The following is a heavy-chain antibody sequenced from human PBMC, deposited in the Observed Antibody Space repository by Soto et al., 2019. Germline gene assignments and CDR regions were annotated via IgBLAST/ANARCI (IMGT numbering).Heavy chain of an antibody. CDR2: INAGNGNT. J-gene: IGHJ4*02. Sequence: GASVKVSCKASGYTFTSYAMHWVRQAPGQRLEWMGWINAGNGNTKYSQKFQGRVTITRDTSASTVYMELSSLRSEDTAVYYCARASRYCSGGSCYGPNELFDYWGQGTLVTVSS. D-gene: IGHD2-15*01. CDR1: GYTFTSYA. V-gene: IGHV1-3*01. CDR3: ARASRYCSGGSCYGPNELFDY.